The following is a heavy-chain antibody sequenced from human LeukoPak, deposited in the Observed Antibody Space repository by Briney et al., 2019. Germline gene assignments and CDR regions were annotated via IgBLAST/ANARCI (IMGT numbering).Heavy chain of an antibody. D-gene: IGHD4-23*01. CDR2: INPSGGST. CDR1: GYTFTSYY. V-gene: IGHV1-46*01. Sequence: ASVTVSCKASGYTFTSYYMHWVRQAPGQGLEWMGIINPSGGSTSYAQKFQGRVTMTRDTSTSTVYMELSSLRSEDTAVYYCARIAVVNAFDIWGQGTMVAVSS. J-gene: IGHJ3*02. CDR3: ARIAVVNAFDI.